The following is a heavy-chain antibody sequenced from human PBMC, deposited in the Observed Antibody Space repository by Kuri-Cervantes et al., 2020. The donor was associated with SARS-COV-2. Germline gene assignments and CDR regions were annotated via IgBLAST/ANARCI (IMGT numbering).Heavy chain of an antibody. CDR1: GGSISSYY. CDR3: ARHAPSILRFLQWTQPANNFDY. Sequence: GSLRLSCTVSGGSISSYYWSRIRQPPGKGLEWIGYIYYSGSTNYNPSLKSRVTISVDTSKNQLSLNLNSVTAADTAVFYCARHAPSILRFLQWTQPANNFDYWGQGTLVTVSS. D-gene: IGHD3-3*01. V-gene: IGHV4-59*08. CDR2: IYYSGST. J-gene: IGHJ4*02.